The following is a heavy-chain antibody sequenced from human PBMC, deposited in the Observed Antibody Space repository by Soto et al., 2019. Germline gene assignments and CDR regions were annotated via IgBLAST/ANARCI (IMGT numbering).Heavy chain of an antibody. J-gene: IGHJ6*02. CDR3: ARGTYSSSWPLPLYYYYYYGMDV. D-gene: IGHD6-13*01. CDR1: GFTFSSYG. CDR2: ILYDGSNK. Sequence: PGGSLRLSCAASGFTFSSYGMHWVRQAPGKGLEWVAVILYDGSNKYYADSVKGRFTISRDNSKNTLYLQMNSLRAEDTAVYYCARGTYSSSWPLPLYYYYYYGMDVWGQGTTVTVSS. V-gene: IGHV3-33*01.